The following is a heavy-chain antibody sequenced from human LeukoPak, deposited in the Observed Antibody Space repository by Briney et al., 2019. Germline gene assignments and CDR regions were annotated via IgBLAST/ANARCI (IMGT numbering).Heavy chain of an antibody. V-gene: IGHV3-48*03. J-gene: IGHJ5*02. Sequence: GGSLSLSCAASGFTFSSYEMNWVRQAPEKGRDWVSYISGIGSTIYYADSVKGRFTISRDNAKNSLYLQMHSLRAEDTAVYYCARYPSRYCTSTSCYLVHWGQGALVTVSS. CDR3: ARYPSRYCTSTSCYLVH. CDR1: GFTFSSYE. CDR2: ISGIGSTI. D-gene: IGHD2-2*01.